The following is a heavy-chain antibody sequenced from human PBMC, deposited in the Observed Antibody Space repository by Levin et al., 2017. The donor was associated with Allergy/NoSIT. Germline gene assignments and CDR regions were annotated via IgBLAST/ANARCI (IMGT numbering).Heavy chain of an antibody. D-gene: IGHD1-26*01. CDR1: GFTFSSYN. Sequence: GESLKISCAASGFTFSSYNMNWVRQAPGKGLEWISYISSSSSAIYYSDSVKGRFTISRDNAKDSLYLQLNSLRDEDTAVYYCARDRSLALAGRYQFDYWGPGTLVTVSS. J-gene: IGHJ4*02. V-gene: IGHV3-48*02. CDR3: ARDRSLALAGRYQFDY. CDR2: ISSSSSAI.